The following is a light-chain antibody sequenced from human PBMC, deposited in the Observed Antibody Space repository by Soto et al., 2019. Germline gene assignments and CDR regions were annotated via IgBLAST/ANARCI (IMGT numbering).Light chain of an antibody. CDR1: ESVHRN. J-gene: IGKJ3*01. CDR3: QHYSNAPPT. CDR2: YAS. Sequence: EMVMTQSPATLSVSPGERVTLSCRASESVHRNLAWYQQKPGQGPSLLIYYASTRATGVPDRFTGSGSGTEFTLTISSLQSEDFGGYHCQHYSNAPPTFGPGTKVEIK. V-gene: IGKV3-15*01.